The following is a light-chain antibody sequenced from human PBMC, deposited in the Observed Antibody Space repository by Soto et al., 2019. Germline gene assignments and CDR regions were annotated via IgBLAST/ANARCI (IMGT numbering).Light chain of an antibody. CDR2: DST. Sequence: EIVLTQSPATLSLSPGERATLSCRTSQSVSRYLSWYQQKPGQAPRLLIYDSTDRATGLPARFSGSGSGTDFTLTISRLEPEDFAVYYCQQYGSSGTFGQGTKVDIK. V-gene: IGKV3-11*01. CDR1: QSVSRY. CDR3: QQYGSSGT. J-gene: IGKJ1*01.